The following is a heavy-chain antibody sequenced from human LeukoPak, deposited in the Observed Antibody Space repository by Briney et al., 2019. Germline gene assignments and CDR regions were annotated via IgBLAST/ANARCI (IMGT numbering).Heavy chain of an antibody. V-gene: IGHV4-34*01. J-gene: IGHJ6*04. D-gene: IGHD6-13*01. CDR3: ARRSWYYYYYGMDV. Sequence: SKTLSLTCAVYGGSFSGYYWSWIRQPPGKGLEWIGEINHSGSTNYNPSLKSRVTISVDTSKNQFSLKLSSVTAADTAVYYCARRSWYYYYYGMDVWGKGTTVTVSS. CDR1: GGSFSGYY. CDR2: INHSGST.